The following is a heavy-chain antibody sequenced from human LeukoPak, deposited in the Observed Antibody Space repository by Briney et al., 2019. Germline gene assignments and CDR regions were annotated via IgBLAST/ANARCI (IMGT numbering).Heavy chain of an antibody. Sequence: QTGGSLKLSCAAAGFTFSNYAMSWVRQAPGKGPEWVSAISGSGGSKYYADSVKGRFTISRDNSKNTLYLQMNSLRAEDTAVYYCAKDGGNYDIIDYPPIDYWGQGTLVTVSS. CDR2: ISGSGGSK. CDR3: AKDGGNYDIIDYPPIDY. CDR1: GFTFSNYA. D-gene: IGHD3-22*01. V-gene: IGHV3-23*01. J-gene: IGHJ4*02.